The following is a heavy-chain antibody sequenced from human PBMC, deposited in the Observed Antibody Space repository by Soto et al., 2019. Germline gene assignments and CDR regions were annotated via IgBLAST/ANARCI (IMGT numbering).Heavy chain of an antibody. CDR1: GFTFSNSG. J-gene: IGHJ4*02. D-gene: IGHD1-26*01. Sequence: EVQLVESGGGLVQPGGSLKLSCAASGFTFSNSGMNWVRQAPGKGLEWVAYISSSSSTIRYADSVKGRFTISRDNAKNSLFLQMNSLRDEDTAVYYCARDWGGAGASDYCGQGTLVTVSS. V-gene: IGHV3-48*02. CDR3: ARDWGGAGASDY. CDR2: ISSSSSTI.